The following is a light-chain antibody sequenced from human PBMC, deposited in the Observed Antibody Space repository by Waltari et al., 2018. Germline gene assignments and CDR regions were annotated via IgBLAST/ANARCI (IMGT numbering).Light chain of an antibody. CDR1: SVSVSSTSY. CDR2: KGN. J-gene: IGLJ3*02. CDR3: PMYMGGGIWV. Sequence: QTVLTQEPSLSVSPGGTVTLTCALSSVSVSSTSYATWYQQTPDLPPRSLVYKGNGRSSGVPERFAGSILGNKAALSITGAQAEDESDYDCPMYMGGGIWVFGGGTKLTVL. V-gene: IGLV8-61*01.